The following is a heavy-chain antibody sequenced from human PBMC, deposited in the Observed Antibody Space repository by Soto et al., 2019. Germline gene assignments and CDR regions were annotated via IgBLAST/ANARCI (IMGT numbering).Heavy chain of an antibody. CDR2: IIPIFGTA. CDR1: GGTFSSYA. CDR3: ARGPGHQETYYYDSGGYYYFDY. V-gene: IGHV1-69*13. D-gene: IGHD3-22*01. J-gene: IGHJ4*02. Sequence: SVKVSCKASGGTFSSYAISWVRQAPGQGLEWMGGIIPIFGTANYAQKFQGRVTITADESTSTAYMELSSLRSEDTAVYYCARGPGHQETYYYDSGGYYYFDYWGQGTLVTVSS.